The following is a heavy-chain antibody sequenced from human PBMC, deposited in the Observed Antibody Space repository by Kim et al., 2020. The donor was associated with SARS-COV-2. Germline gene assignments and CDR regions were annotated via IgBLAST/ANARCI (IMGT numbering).Heavy chain of an antibody. V-gene: IGHV3-30*18. CDR1: GFTFSSYG. CDR2: ISYDGSNK. J-gene: IGHJ2*01. Sequence: GGSLRLSCAASGFTFSSYGMHWVRQAPGKGLEWVAVISYDGSNKYYADSVKGRFTISRDNSKNTLYLQMNSLRAEDTAVYYCAKGDPEVPVYWYFDLWGRGTLVTVSS. CDR3: AKGDPEVPVYWYFDL.